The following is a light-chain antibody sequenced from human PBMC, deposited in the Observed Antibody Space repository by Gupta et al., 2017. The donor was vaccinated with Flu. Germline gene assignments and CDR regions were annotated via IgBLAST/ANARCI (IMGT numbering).Light chain of an antibody. CDR2: EAS. Sequence: AVTLGQAAYSACSSSQSLVYENGIYYLCWLQQTPGQSPMRIIDEASKADCGVADRFSGSGGVNDFTLKSSRGEDEDVGFYYRKRGRPPWTFGQGTKVDI. CDR3: KRGRPPWT. CDR1: QSLVYENGIYY. V-gene: IGKV2-30*01. J-gene: IGKJ2*02.